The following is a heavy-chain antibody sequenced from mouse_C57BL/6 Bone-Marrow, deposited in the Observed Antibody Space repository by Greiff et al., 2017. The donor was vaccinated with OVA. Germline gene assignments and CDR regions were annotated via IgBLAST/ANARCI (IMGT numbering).Heavy chain of an antibody. V-gene: IGHV10-1*01. Sequence: DAGGGLVQPKGSLKLSCAASGFSFNTYAMNWVRQAPGKGLEWVARIRSKSNNYATYYADSVKDRFTISRDDSESMLYLQMNNLKTEDTAMYYCVRIYYYGSSSFAYWGQGTLVTVSA. CDR3: VRIYYYGSSSFAY. D-gene: IGHD1-1*01. J-gene: IGHJ3*01. CDR1: GFSFNTYA. CDR2: IRSKSNNYAT.